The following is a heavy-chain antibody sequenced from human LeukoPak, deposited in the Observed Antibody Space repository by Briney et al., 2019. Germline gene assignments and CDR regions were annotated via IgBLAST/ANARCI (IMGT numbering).Heavy chain of an antibody. Sequence: PGGSLRLSCAASGFTFSSFNMNWVGQAPGKGLEWVASIDTTSTYIFYADSVRGRFTISRDHARSSLSLQMHSLTADDTAVYYCARSRRDSAWYIDDYWGQGTLVTVSS. D-gene: IGHD6-13*01. CDR3: ARSRRDSAWYIDDY. V-gene: IGHV3-21*01. J-gene: IGHJ4*02. CDR2: IDTTSTYI. CDR1: GFTFSSFN.